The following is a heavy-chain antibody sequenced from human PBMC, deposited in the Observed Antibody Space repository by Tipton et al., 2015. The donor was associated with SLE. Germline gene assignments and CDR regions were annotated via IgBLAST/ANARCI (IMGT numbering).Heavy chain of an antibody. Sequence: TLSLTCAVYGGSFSGYYWSWIRQPPGKGLEWIGEINHSGSTNYNPSLKSRVTISVDTSKNQFSLKLSSVTAADTAVYYCARDRGIVGASTIDYWGPGTLVTVSS. J-gene: IGHJ4*02. V-gene: IGHV4-34*01. CDR1: GGSFSGYY. CDR2: INHSGST. D-gene: IGHD1-26*01. CDR3: ARDRGIVGASTIDY.